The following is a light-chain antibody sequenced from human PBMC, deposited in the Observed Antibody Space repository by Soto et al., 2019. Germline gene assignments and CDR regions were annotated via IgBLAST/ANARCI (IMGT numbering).Light chain of an antibody. Sequence: QSVLTQPPSASGSPGQSVTISCTGTSSDVGGYNYVSWYQQHTGKVPKLMVYEVNKRPSGVPDRFSGSKSGNTASLTVAGLQAEDEADYYCTSYAGGNNVFGTGTQLTVL. CDR2: EVN. V-gene: IGLV2-8*01. J-gene: IGLJ1*01. CDR1: SSDVGGYNY. CDR3: TSYAGGNNV.